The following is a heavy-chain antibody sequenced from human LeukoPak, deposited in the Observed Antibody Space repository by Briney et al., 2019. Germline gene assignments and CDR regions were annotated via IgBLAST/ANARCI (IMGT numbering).Heavy chain of an antibody. CDR1: GFTFSSYA. Sequence: PGGSLRLSCAASGFTFSSYAMSWVRQAPGKGLEWVSAISGSGGSTYYADSVKGRFTISRDNSKNTLYLQMNSLRAEDTAVYYCAKDPHYGSGSYGPTYYYGMDVWGQGTTVTVSS. J-gene: IGHJ6*02. V-gene: IGHV3-23*01. CDR3: AKDPHYGSGSYGPTYYYGMDV. D-gene: IGHD3-10*01. CDR2: ISGSGGST.